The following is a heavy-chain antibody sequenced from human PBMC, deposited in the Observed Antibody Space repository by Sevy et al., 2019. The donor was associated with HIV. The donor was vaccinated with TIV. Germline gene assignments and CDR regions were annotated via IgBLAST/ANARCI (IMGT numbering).Heavy chain of an antibody. J-gene: IGHJ6*02. CDR2: ISSDGVST. V-gene: IGHV3-64D*06. CDR3: VKDPDYNFWRGDYGMDV. D-gene: IGHD3-3*01. Sequence: GGSLRLSCSGSGFSFSNSAMNWVRQTPGKGLKYVSAISSDGVSTYYTDSVRGRFTISSDNSKNTLYLQSSSVRVEDTAVYYCVKDPDYNFWRGDYGMDVWGQGTTVTVSS. CDR1: GFSFSNSA.